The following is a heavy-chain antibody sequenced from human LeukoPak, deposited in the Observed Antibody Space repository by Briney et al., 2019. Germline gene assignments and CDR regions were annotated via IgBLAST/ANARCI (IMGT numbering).Heavy chain of an antibody. V-gene: IGHV4-34*01. J-gene: IGHJ4*02. CDR2: INHSGST. CDR1: GGSISTYY. D-gene: IGHD3-10*01. CDR3: ASSSGSYYINY. Sequence: PSETLSLTCTVSGGSISTYYWSWIRQPPGKGLEWIGEINHSGSTNYNPSLKSRVTISVDTSKNQFSLRLSSVTAADTAVYYCASSSGSYYINYWGQGTLVTVSS.